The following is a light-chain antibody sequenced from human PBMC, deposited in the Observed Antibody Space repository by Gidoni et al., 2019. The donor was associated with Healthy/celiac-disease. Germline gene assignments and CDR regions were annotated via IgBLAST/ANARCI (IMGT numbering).Light chain of an antibody. V-gene: IGLV1-40*01. CDR1: SSNIGAGYD. Sequence: QSVLTQPPSVSAAPRQRVTISCTGSSSNIGAGYDVHWYQQLPGTAPKLLIYGNSNRPSGVPDRFSGSKSGTSASLAITGLQAEDEADYYCQSYDSSLSGSGVFGTGTKVTVL. CDR2: GNS. J-gene: IGLJ1*01. CDR3: QSYDSSLSGSGV.